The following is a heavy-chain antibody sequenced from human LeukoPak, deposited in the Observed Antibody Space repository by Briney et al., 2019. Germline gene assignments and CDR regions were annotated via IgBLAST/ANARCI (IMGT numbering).Heavy chain of an antibody. CDR2: IYNRGDR. J-gene: IGHJ4*02. Sequence: GGSLRLSCVASGFTVSSTHMSWYRQAPGKGLEWVSVIYNRGDRNYADSVKGRFTISRDNSKNTLYLQMDSLRAEDTAVYYCARDLGGERTAEFGGQGTLVTVSS. V-gene: IGHV3-53*01. D-gene: IGHD2-21*01. CDR1: GFTVSSTH. CDR3: ARDLGGERTAEF.